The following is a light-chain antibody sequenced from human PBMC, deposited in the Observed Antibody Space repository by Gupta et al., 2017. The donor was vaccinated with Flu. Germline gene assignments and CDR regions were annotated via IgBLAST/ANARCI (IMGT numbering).Light chain of an antibody. J-gene: IGKJ2*01. CDR3: QQYNIWPPT. Sequence: PTPLSASAGAGATLSCRVSQGGSTTLAWYQQKPRQAPRLLNYGASSRATGIPARFSGSGSGTEFTLTISSLQSEDFAIYYCQQYNIWPPTFGQGTKLEIK. CDR1: QGGSTT. CDR2: GAS. V-gene: IGKV3-15*01.